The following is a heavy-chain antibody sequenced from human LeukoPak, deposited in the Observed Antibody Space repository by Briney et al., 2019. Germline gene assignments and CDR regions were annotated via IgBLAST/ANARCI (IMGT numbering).Heavy chain of an antibody. CDR3: ARDCNDYGGNSFGC. D-gene: IGHD4-23*01. V-gene: IGHV1-2*02. J-gene: IGHJ4*02. CDR1: GYTFTGYY. CDR2: INPNSGGT. Sequence: ASVKASCKASGYTFTGYYMHWVRQAPGQGLEWMGWINPNSGGTNYAQKFQGRVTMTRDTSISTAYMELSRLRSDDTAVYYCARDCNDYGGNSFGCWGQGTLVTVSS.